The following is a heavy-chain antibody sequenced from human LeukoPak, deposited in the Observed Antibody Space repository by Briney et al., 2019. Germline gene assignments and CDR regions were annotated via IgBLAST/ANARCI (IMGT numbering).Heavy chain of an antibody. D-gene: IGHD3-22*01. CDR3: AKGDSGFYFYFDY. CDR2: ISSDGSEE. Sequence: GGSLRLSCAASEFTFSNYGMHWVRQAPGKGPELVAGISSDGSEEYYADSVEGRFTISRDNPKNTLYLEMNSLRAEDTAVYYCAKGDSGFYFYFDYWGQGTLVTVSS. J-gene: IGHJ4*02. CDR1: EFTFSNYG. V-gene: IGHV3-30*18.